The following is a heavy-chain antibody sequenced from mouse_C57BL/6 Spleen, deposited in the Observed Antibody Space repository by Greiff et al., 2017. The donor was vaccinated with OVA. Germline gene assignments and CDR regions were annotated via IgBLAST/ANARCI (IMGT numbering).Heavy chain of an antibody. CDR3: TTGITTVVARYYFDY. CDR1: GFNIKDDY. D-gene: IGHD1-1*01. CDR2: IDPENGDT. Sequence: EVQLQQSGAELVRPGASVKLSCTASGFNIKDDYMHWVKQRPEQGLEWIGWIDPENGDTEYASKFQGKATITADTSSNTAYLQLSSLTSEDTAVYYCTTGITTVVARYYFDYWGQGTTLTVSS. J-gene: IGHJ2*01. V-gene: IGHV14-4*01.